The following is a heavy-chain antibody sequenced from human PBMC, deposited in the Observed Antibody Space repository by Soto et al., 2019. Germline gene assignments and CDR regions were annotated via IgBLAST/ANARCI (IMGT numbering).Heavy chain of an antibody. Sequence: NPSETLSLTCTVSGGSISSSSYYWGWIRQPPGKGLEWIGSIYYSGSTYYNPSLKSRVTISVDTSKNQFSLKLSSVTAADTAVYYCASIYGSGSYYYYYGMDVWGQGTTVTVSS. CDR1: GGSISSSSYY. CDR3: ASIYGSGSYYYYYGMDV. D-gene: IGHD3-10*01. V-gene: IGHV4-39*01. CDR2: IYYSGST. J-gene: IGHJ6*02.